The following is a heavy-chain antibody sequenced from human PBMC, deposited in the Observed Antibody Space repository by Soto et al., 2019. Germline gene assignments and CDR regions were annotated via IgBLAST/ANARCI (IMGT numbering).Heavy chain of an antibody. CDR1: GGTFSSYA. Sequence: QVQLVQSGAEVKKPGSSVKVSCKASGGTFSSYAISWVRQAPGQGLEWMGGIIPIFGTPNYAQKFQGRVTITADAVTSTAYIELSSLRSEDTGGYYCARGPTRDYYDSSGYWGQGTLVTVST. CDR3: ARGPTRDYYDSSGY. V-gene: IGHV1-69*12. D-gene: IGHD3-22*01. CDR2: IIPIFGTP. J-gene: IGHJ4*02.